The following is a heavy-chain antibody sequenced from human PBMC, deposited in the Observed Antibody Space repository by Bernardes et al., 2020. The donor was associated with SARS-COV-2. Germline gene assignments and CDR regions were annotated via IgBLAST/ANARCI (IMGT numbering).Heavy chain of an antibody. Sequence: GGSLRLSCAASGFTFSSYWMHWVRQIPGRGLVWLSRISTDGSTTNYADSVKGRFTISRDNAKNTLWLQMNSLGADDTAVCYCARGASSGYRVDYWGPGTLVTVSS. CDR3: ARGASSGYRVDY. J-gene: IGHJ4*02. CDR1: GFTFSSYW. D-gene: IGHD3-22*01. CDR2: ISTDGSTT. V-gene: IGHV3-74*01.